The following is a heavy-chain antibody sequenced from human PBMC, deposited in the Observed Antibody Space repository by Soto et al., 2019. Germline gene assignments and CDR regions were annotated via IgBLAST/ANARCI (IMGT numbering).Heavy chain of an antibody. V-gene: IGHV3-21*01. CDR1: GFTFTRYS. CDR2: ISSTTNYI. Sequence: PGGSLRLSCAASGFTFTRYSMNWVRQAPGKGLEWVSSISSTTNYIYYADSMKGRFTVSRDNAKNSVYLGMNSLSAEDTAVYYCARESEDLTSNFDYWGQGTLVTVSS. CDR3: ARESEDLTSNFDY. J-gene: IGHJ4*02.